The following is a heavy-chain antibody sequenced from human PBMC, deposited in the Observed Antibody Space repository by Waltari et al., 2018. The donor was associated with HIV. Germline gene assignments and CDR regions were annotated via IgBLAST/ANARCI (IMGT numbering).Heavy chain of an antibody. V-gene: IGHV3-7*01. D-gene: IGHD1-7*01. J-gene: IGHJ6*04. CDR2: IKDDGHQK. Sequence: EEQLVESGGGLVQPGGSLRLSCAASGFTFGRFWMSWVRQAPGQGLEWVASIKDDGHQKYYVESVKGRFTISRDNAKKSLYLQMNGLRVEDTAVYYCARDPRYKWNYAYYYMDVWGKGTTVTVSS. CDR1: GFTFGRFW. CDR3: ARDPRYKWNYAYYYMDV.